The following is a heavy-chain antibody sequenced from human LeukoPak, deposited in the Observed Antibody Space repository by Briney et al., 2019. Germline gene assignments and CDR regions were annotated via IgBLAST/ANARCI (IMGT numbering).Heavy chain of an antibody. J-gene: IGHJ6*03. CDR2: INPNSGGT. CDR3: ARSQFVSTTPPFLFYYYMDV. V-gene: IGHV1-2*02. CDR1: GYTFTGYY. Sequence: ASVKVSCKASGYTFTGYYMHWVRQAPGQGLEWMGWINPNSGGTNYAQKFQGRVTMTRDTSISTAYMELSRLRSDDTAVYYCARSQFVSTTPPFLFYYYMDVWGQGTMITVSS. D-gene: IGHD2/OR15-2a*01.